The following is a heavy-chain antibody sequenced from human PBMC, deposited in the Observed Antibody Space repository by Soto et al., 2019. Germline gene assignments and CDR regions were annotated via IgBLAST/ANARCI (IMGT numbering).Heavy chain of an antibody. D-gene: IGHD2-2*01. J-gene: IGHJ5*02. V-gene: IGHV4-61*01. CDR2: IYYSGSS. CDR1: GGSVSSTNYY. Sequence: QVQLQESGPGLVKPSETLSLTCIVSGGSVSSTNYYWSWIRQPPGKGLEWIGYIYYSGSSNYNPSLESRVTISVDTSKNQFSLILSSVTAADTAVYYCALGYCSTTSPRRVRFDPWGQGTLVTVSS. CDR3: ALGYCSTTSPRRVRFDP.